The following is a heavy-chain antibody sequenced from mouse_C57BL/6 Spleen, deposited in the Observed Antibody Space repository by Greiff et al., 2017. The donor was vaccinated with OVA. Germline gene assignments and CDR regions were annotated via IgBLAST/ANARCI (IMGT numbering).Heavy chain of an antibody. V-gene: IGHV1-72*01. CDR1: GYTFTSYW. CDR2: IDPNSGGT. CDR3: ARGDGYYEGYYAMDY. D-gene: IGHD2-3*01. J-gene: IGHJ4*01. Sequence: QVQLQQPGAELVKPGASVKLSCKASGYTFTSYWMHWVKQRPGRGLEWIGTIDPNSGGTKYNEKFKSKATLTVDKPSSTAYMQLSSLPSEDSAVYYGARGDGYYEGYYAMDYWGQGTSVTVSS.